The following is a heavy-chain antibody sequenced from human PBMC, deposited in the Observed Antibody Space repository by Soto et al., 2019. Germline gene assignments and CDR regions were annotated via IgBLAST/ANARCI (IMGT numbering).Heavy chain of an antibody. J-gene: IGHJ4*02. V-gene: IGHV4-34*01. CDR2: INHSGST. Sequence: PEETLSLTCAVYGGSFSGYYWSWIRQPPGKGLEWIGEINHSGSTNYNPSLKSRVTISVDTSKNQFSLKLSSVTAAGTAVYYCARKYSSGWYHFDYWGQGTLVTVSS. CDR1: GGSFSGYY. D-gene: IGHD6-19*01. CDR3: ARKYSSGWYHFDY.